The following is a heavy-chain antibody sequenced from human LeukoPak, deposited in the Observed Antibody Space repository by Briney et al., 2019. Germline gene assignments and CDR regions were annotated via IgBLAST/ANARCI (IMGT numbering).Heavy chain of an antibody. CDR3: AKHSGYDNNFDY. J-gene: IGHJ4*02. CDR2: ISGNGGST. V-gene: IGHV3-23*01. D-gene: IGHD5-12*01. CDR1: GFTFSSYA. Sequence: GGSLRLSCAASGFTFSSYAMSWVRQAPGKGLEWVSSISGNGGSTYYADSVKGRFTISRDNSKNTLYLQMNSLRAEDTAVYYCAKHSGYDNNFDYWGQGTLVTVSS.